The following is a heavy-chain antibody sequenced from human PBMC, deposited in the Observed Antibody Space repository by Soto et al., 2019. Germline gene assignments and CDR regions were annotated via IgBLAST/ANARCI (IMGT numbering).Heavy chain of an antibody. V-gene: IGHV1-69*01. CDR1: GGTFSSYA. CDR2: IMPIFGTA. D-gene: IGHD1-20*01. J-gene: IGHJ2*01. CDR3: ASQIGYNWNYWYFDL. Sequence: QVQLVQSGAEVKKPGSSVKGSCKASGGTFSSYAISWVRQAPGQGLEWMGGIMPIFGTANYGQKFQGRVTITADESTSTAYMERSSLRSEDTAVYYCASQIGYNWNYWYFDLWGRGTLVTVSS.